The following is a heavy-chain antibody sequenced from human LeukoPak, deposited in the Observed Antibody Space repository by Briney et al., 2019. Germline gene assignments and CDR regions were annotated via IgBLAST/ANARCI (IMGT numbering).Heavy chain of an antibody. V-gene: IGHV3-7*01. J-gene: IGHJ4*02. CDR3: TRDGSGWSVY. CDR1: GFTFSNYW. D-gene: IGHD6-19*01. CDR2: IRQDGGET. Sequence: GGSLRLSCAASGFTFSNYWMGWVRQAPGKGLEWVANIRQDGGETYYVDSVKGRFTISRDNAKSSLYLQMNSLRDADTAVYYCTRDGSGWSVYWGQGTLVTVSS.